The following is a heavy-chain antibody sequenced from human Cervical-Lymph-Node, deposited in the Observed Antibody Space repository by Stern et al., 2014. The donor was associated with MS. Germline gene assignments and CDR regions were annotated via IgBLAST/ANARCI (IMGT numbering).Heavy chain of an antibody. J-gene: IGHJ4*02. CDR2: ISYDGSNN. D-gene: IGHD2-8*02. V-gene: IGHV3-30*18. Sequence: QVQLVESGGGVVQPGRSLRLSCAASGFTFSHFGMPWVRQAPGKVLEWLAVISYDGSNNYYADSVKGRFTIYRDNSKKALYLQMNSLRVEDTAVYYCAKAFDTGSTPFDYWGQGTLVTVSP. CDR3: AKAFDTGSTPFDY. CDR1: GFTFSHFG.